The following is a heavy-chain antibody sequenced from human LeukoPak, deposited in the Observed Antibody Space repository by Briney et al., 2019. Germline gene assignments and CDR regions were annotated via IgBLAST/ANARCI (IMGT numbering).Heavy chain of an antibody. D-gene: IGHD2-2*01. Sequence: LTGGSLRLSCAASGFTFRNYALSWVRQAPGKGLEWVSAIGGSGDTTYYADSVKGRFTISRDNSKNTLYLQMNSLRPDDTAVYYCAKVGVRGCSSSTCFIYWGQGTLVTVSS. CDR3: AKVGVRGCSSSTCFIY. CDR2: IGGSGDTT. CDR1: GFTFRNYA. J-gene: IGHJ4*02. V-gene: IGHV3-23*01.